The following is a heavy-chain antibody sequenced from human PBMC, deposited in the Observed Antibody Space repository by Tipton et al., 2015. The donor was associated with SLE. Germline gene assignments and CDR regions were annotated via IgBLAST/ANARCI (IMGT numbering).Heavy chain of an antibody. CDR3: ARVQAYEGFDP. J-gene: IGHJ5*02. CDR1: GDSFRSFH. D-gene: IGHD3-16*01. Sequence: GLVKPSETLSLTCTVSGDSFRSFHWSWVRQPPGKGLEWIGYIYKRGSTNYNPSLQSRVTISVDTSKNQFSLKLSSVTAADTAVYFCARVQAYEGFDPWGQGTLVTVSS. CDR2: IYKRGST. V-gene: IGHV4-59*01.